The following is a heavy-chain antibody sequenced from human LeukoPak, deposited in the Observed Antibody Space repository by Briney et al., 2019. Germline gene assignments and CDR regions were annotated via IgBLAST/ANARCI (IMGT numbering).Heavy chain of an antibody. D-gene: IGHD3-10*01. V-gene: IGHV4-59*08. CDR2: IYYSGST. CDR1: GGSISSYY. CDR3: ARRDWGFGGPGAFDI. Sequence: KPSETLSLTCTVSGGSISSYYWSWIRQPPGKGLEWIGYIYYSGSTNYNPSLKSRVTISVDTSKNQFSLKLSSVTAADTAVYYCARRDWGFGGPGAFDIWGQGTMVTVSS. J-gene: IGHJ3*02.